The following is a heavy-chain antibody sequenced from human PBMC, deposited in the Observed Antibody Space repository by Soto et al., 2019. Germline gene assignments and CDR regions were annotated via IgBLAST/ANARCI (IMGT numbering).Heavy chain of an antibody. V-gene: IGHV4-31*03. Sequence: QVQLQESGPGLVKPSQTLSLTCTVSGGSISSGGYYWRWIRQHPGKGLEWIGYIYYSGSTYYNPSLKSRVTISVDTSKNQFSLKLSSVTAADTAVYYGARDSSSSQGNDAFDIWGQGTMVTVSS. CDR2: IYYSGST. CDR1: GGSISSGGYY. J-gene: IGHJ3*02. CDR3: ARDSSSSQGNDAFDI. D-gene: IGHD6-6*01.